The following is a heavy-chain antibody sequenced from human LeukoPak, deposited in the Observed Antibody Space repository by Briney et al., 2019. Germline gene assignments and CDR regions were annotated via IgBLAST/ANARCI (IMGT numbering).Heavy chain of an antibody. CDR3: ASLDIVATTGGY. D-gene: IGHD5-12*01. J-gene: IGHJ4*02. CDR2: ISGSGGST. CDR1: GFTFSSHA. Sequence: GGSLRLSCAASGFTFSSHATSWVRQAPGKGLEWVSAISGSGGSTYYADSVKGRFTISRDNSKNTLYLQMNSLRAEDTAVYYCASLDIVATTGGYWGQGTLVTVSS. V-gene: IGHV3-23*01.